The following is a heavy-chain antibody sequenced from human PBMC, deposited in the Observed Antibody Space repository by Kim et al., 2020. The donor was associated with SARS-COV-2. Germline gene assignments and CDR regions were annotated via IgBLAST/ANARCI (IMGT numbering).Heavy chain of an antibody. CDR1: GFTFSSYA. V-gene: IGHV3-64*01. CDR3: ARADGDFNYYYYGMDV. CDR2: ISSNGGST. D-gene: IGHD7-27*01. Sequence: GGSLRLSCAASGFTFSSYAMHWVRQAPGKGLEYVSAISSNGGSTYYANSVKGRFTISRDNSTNTLYLQMGSLRAEDMDVHYCARADGDFNYYYYGMDVWGQGTKVTVSS. J-gene: IGHJ6*02.